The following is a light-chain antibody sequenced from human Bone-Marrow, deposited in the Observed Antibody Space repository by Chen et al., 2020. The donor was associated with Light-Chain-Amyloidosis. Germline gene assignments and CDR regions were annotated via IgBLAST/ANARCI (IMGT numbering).Light chain of an antibody. CDR1: SSDVGSYAL. V-gene: IGLV2-23*01. J-gene: IGLJ3*02. CDR2: EDT. CDR3: CSYAGSSTWV. Sequence: QSALTQPASVSGSPGQSITISCTGTSSDVGSYALVSWYQQHPGKAPKIIVYEDTKRPSGVSNRFSGSKSGNTASLTISGLQAEDEADYYCCSYAGSSTWVFGGGTKLTVL.